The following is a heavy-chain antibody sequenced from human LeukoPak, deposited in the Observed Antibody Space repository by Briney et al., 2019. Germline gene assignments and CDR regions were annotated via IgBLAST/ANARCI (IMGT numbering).Heavy chain of an antibody. CDR2: IYHSGST. D-gene: IGHD3-10*01. V-gene: IGHV4-30-2*01. J-gene: IGHJ4*02. Sequence: PSQTLSLTCTVSGGSISSGGYYWTWIRQPPGKGLEWIGYIYHSGSTYYNPSVKSRVTISVDRSKNQFSLKLSSVTAADTAVYYCARDGSGSYYSGALDYWGQGTLVTVSS. CDR1: GGSISSGGYY. CDR3: ARDGSGSYYSGALDY.